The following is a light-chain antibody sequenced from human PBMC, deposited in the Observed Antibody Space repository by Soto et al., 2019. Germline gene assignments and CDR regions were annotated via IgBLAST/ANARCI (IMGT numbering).Light chain of an antibody. J-gene: IGKJ4*01. CDR2: GTS. Sequence: EIVWTQSPGTLSLSPGERATLSCRASQSVSSSYLAWYQQKPGQAPRLLIYGTSNRATGIPDRFSGSGFGTDFTLTISRLEPEDFAVYYCQLYHISPFTFGGGTKVEIK. CDR1: QSVSSSY. CDR3: QLYHISPFT. V-gene: IGKV3-20*01.